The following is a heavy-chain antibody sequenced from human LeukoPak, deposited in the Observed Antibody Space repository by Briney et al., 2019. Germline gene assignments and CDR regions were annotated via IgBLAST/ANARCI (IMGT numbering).Heavy chain of an antibody. D-gene: IGHD6-19*01. CDR2: IIPIFGTA. Sequence: SVKVSCKASGGTFSSYAISWVRQAPGQGLEWMGGIIPIFGTANYAQKFQGRVTIIADESTSTAYMELSSLRSEDTAVYYCANSGYGGGWPWFDYWGQGTLVTVSS. V-gene: IGHV1-69*13. J-gene: IGHJ4*02. CDR1: GGTFSSYA. CDR3: ANSGYGGGWPWFDY.